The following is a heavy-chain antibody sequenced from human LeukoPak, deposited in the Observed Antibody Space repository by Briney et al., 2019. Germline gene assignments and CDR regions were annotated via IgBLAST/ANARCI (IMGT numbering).Heavy chain of an antibody. V-gene: IGHV3-73*01. CDR2: IRSKADSYAT. CDR3: TRSGYDDAFDI. CDR1: GFTFSGSA. D-gene: IGHD5-12*01. Sequence: GGSLKLSCAASGFTFSGSAMHWVRQASGKGLECVGRIRSKADSYATAYAASVKGRFTIDRDDSKNTAYLQMHSLQTEDTAVYYCTRSGYDDAFDIWGQGTMVTVSS. J-gene: IGHJ3*02.